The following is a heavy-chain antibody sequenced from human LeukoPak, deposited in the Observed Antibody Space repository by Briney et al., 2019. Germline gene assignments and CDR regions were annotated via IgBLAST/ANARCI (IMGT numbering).Heavy chain of an antibody. J-gene: IGHJ4*02. CDR1: GYSFTSYY. CDR2: IDPSGGST. CDR3: TRGGVNNNLLDF. Sequence: ASVKVSCKASGYSFTSYYMQWLRQAPGQGLEWMGIIDPSGGSTGYAPKFQGRVIMTRDTSTSTAYMELRSLRSDDTAVYYCTRGGVNNNLLDFWGQGTVVTVSS. V-gene: IGHV1-46*01. D-gene: IGHD3-10*01.